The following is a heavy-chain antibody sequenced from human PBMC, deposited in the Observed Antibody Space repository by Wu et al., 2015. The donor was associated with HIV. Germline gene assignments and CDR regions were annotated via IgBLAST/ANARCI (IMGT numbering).Heavy chain of an antibody. CDR2: FDPEDGKT. V-gene: IGHV1-24*01. J-gene: IGHJ1*01. D-gene: IGHD3-16*01. CDR3: ATKFRVRLVYTASA. CDR1: GYALSKLS. Sequence: QVQVVQSGTEVKKPGASVKVSCKVSGYALSKLSIHWVRQARGKGLEWMGGFDPEDGKTIYAQRFQGRFTMNEDTSTDTAYMGLTNLRSEDTAVYYXATKFRVRLVYTASAWGQG.